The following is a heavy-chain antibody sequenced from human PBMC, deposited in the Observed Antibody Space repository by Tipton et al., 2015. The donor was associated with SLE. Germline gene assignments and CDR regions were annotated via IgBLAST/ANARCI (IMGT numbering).Heavy chain of an antibody. CDR2: INHSGST. CDR1: GGSFSGYY. J-gene: IGHJ6*03. CDR3: AREGLGTSYYYYMDV. Sequence: TLSLTCAVYGGSFSGYYWSWIRQSPGKGLEWIGDINHSGSTNYNPSLKSRVTISVDTSKNQVSLRLSSVTAADPAVYYCAREGLGTSYYYYMDVWGKGTTVTVSS. V-gene: IGHV4-34*01. D-gene: IGHD7-27*01.